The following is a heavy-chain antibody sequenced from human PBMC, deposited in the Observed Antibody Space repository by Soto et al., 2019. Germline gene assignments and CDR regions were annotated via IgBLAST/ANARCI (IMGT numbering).Heavy chain of an antibody. CDR1: GFTFTSSA. CDR3: AAIRSRTISSYYYYGMDV. CDR2: IVVGSGNT. D-gene: IGHD3-3*01. Sequence: GXSVKVSYKASGFTFTSSAVQWVRHSRGQRLEWIGWIVVGSGNTNYAQKFQERVTITRDMSTSTAYMELSSLRSEDTDVYYCAAIRSRTISSYYYYGMDVWGQGTTVTVSS. J-gene: IGHJ6*02. V-gene: IGHV1-58*01.